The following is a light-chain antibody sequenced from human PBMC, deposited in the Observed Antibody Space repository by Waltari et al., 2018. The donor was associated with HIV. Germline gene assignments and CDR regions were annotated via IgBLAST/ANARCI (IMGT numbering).Light chain of an antibody. Sequence: QSALTQPPSVSGSPGQSVTISCTGTSRDVGGYNYVSWYQHHPGKAPKLMIFDVSKRPSGVPDRCSGSKSGNTASLTISGLQAEDEADYYCCSYAGYYTWVFGGGAKLTVL. V-gene: IGLV2-11*01. CDR1: SRDVGGYNY. CDR3: CSYAGYYTWV. CDR2: DVS. J-gene: IGLJ3*02.